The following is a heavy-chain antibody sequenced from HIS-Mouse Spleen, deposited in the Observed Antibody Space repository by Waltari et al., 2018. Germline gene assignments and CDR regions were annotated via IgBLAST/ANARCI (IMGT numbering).Heavy chain of an antibody. CDR3: ARDLGYSSSSEVWFDP. D-gene: IGHD6-6*01. J-gene: IGHJ5*02. CDR2: INSEGSST. CDR1: GFTFSSYW. Sequence: EVQLVESGGGLVQPGGSLRLSCAASGFTFSSYWMHWVRQAPGKGLVWGSRINSEGSSTSYGDSVKGRFTISRDNAKNTLYLQMNSLRAEDTAVYYCARDLGYSSSSEVWFDPWGQGTLVTVSS. V-gene: IGHV3-74*01.